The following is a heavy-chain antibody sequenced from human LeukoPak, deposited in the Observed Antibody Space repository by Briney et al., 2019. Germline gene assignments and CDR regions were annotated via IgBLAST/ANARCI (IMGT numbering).Heavy chain of an antibody. Sequence: PGGSLRLSCAASGFTFSSYSMNWVRQAPGKGLEWVSSISSSSSYIYYADSVKGRFTISRDNAKNSLYLQMNSLRAEDTAVYYCAVVAAPLDAFDIWGQGTMVTVSS. CDR1: GFTFSSYS. V-gene: IGHV3-21*01. CDR2: ISSSSSYI. CDR3: AVVAAPLDAFDI. D-gene: IGHD2-15*01. J-gene: IGHJ3*02.